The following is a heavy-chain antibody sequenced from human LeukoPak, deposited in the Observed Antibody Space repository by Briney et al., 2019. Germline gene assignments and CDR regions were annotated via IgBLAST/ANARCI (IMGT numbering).Heavy chain of an antibody. CDR3: ARGRYYSSGSGGTNVYYFDY. V-gene: IGHV4-4*07. Sequence: SETLSLTCTVSGGSISSYYWSWIRQPAGKGLEWIGRIYTSGSTNYNPSLKSRVTTSVDTSKNQFSLKLSSVTAADTAVYYCARGRYYSSGSGGTNVYYFDYWGQGTLVTVSS. J-gene: IGHJ4*02. CDR1: GGSISSYY. D-gene: IGHD3-10*01. CDR2: IYTSGST.